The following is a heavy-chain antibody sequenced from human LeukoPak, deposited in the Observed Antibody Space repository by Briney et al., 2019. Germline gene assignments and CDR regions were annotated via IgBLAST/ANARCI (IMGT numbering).Heavy chain of an antibody. Sequence: ASVKVSCKASGGTFSSYAISWVRQAPGQGLEWMGRIIPILGIANYAQKFQGRVTITADKSTSTAYMELSSLRSEDTAVYYCARDKGRSSLFDPWGQGTLVTVSS. CDR2: IIPILGIA. CDR1: GGTFSSYA. D-gene: IGHD6-13*01. CDR3: ARDKGRSSLFDP. V-gene: IGHV1-69*04. J-gene: IGHJ5*02.